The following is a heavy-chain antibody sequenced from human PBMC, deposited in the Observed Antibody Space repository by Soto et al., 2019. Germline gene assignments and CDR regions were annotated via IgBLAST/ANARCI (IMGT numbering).Heavy chain of an antibody. CDR1: GYSISSGNY. J-gene: IGHJ6*02. CDR2: IYHSGIT. CDR3: AREEHDSSSWNFGLDV. V-gene: IGHV4-38-2*02. D-gene: IGHD6-13*01. Sequence: SDTLSLTCAVSGYSISSGNYWGWLRPPPGKWLEWIGSIYHSGITYYNPSLKSRVTIAVHTSKIQFSLKLSSVTAADSAVYYCAREEHDSSSWNFGLDVGGQGTSVTVSS.